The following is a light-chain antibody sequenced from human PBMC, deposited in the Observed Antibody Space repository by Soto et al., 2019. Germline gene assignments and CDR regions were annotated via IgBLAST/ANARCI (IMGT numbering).Light chain of an antibody. CDR1: SSDVGGYNF. CDR2: EVS. J-gene: IGLJ1*01. Sequence: QSVLTQPASVSGSPGQSSTISCTGTSSDVGGYNFVSWYQQHPGKAPKLMISEVSNRPSGVSNRFSGSKSGNTASLTISGLQADDEADYYCSSYTSSTSYVFGTGTKVTVL. V-gene: IGLV2-14*01. CDR3: SSYTSSTSYV.